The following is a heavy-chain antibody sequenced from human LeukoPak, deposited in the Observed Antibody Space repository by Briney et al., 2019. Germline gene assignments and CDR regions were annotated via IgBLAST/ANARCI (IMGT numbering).Heavy chain of an antibody. CDR2: ISAYNGNT. CDR1: GYTFTSYG. CDR3: ATGYRGRGIDY. V-gene: IGHV1-18*01. Sequence: ASVTVSCTASGYTFTSYGISWVRQAPGQGLEWMGWISAYNGNTNYAQKLQGRVTMTTDTSTSTAYMELRSLRSDDTAVYYCATGYRGRGIDYWGQGTLVTVSS. J-gene: IGHJ4*02. D-gene: IGHD3-16*01.